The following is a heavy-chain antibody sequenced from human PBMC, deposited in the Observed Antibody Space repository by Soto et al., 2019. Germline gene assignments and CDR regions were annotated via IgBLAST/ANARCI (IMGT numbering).Heavy chain of an antibody. CDR3: ARGRTVFDF. J-gene: IGHJ4*02. V-gene: IGHV4-34*01. CDR2: TNRRGST. D-gene: IGHD2-8*02. CDR1: GGSFSDDY. Sequence: QVQLQQWGAGLLKPSETLALTCAVYGGSFSDDYWTWIRQAPGMGLEWIGQTNRRGSTNSNPSLKSRVALSVDPSKNQVSLQLTSVTAADTAVYYCARGRTVFDFWDQGALVTVSS.